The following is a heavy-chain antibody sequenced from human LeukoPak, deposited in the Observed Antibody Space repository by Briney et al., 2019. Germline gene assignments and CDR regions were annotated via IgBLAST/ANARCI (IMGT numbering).Heavy chain of an antibody. Sequence: SETLSLTCVVYGGSFSGYYWSWIRQPPGKGLEWIGEINHSGSTNYNPSLKSRVTTSVDTSTNQFSLKLSSVTAADTAVYYCARSELLWFGGVNSGFDYWGRGTLVTVSS. CDR1: GGSFSGYY. CDR2: INHSGST. D-gene: IGHD3-10*01. V-gene: IGHV4-34*01. CDR3: ARSELLWFGGVNSGFDY. J-gene: IGHJ4*02.